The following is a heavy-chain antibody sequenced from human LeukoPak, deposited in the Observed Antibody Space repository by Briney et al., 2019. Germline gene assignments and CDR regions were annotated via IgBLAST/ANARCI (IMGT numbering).Heavy chain of an antibody. CDR2: INTNTGNP. J-gene: IGHJ3*02. CDR3: ARARSDWTADAFDI. CDR1: GYTFTGYY. D-gene: IGHD6-19*01. Sequence: ASVKVSCKASGYTFTGYYMHWVRQAPGQGLEWMGWINTNTGNPTYAQGFTGRFVFSLDTSVSTAYLQISSLKAEDTAVYYCARARSDWTADAFDIWGQGTMVTVSS. V-gene: IGHV7-4-1*02.